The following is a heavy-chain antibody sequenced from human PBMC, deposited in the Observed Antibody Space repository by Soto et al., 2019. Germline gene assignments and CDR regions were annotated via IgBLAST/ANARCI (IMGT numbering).Heavy chain of an antibody. CDR3: ATPHLRGRQYDYRSPATAYLYHAGLGV. V-gene: IGHV1-69*01. D-gene: IGHD3-3*01. J-gene: IGHJ6*02. CDR1: RGTFNTSP. CDR2: IVPVFGMV. Sequence: QVLLAQSGAEVKKPGSSVKVSCQTSRGTFNTSPISWVRQAPGQVLEWLGDIVPVFGMVNYAQQFQDRLNFTADESTTSVCMEVRRLTPEDTAVYFCATPHLRGRQYDYRSPATAYLYHAGLGVWGQGTTVIVSS.